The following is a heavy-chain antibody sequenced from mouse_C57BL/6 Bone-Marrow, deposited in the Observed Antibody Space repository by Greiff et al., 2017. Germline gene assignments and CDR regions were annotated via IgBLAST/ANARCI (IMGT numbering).Heavy chain of an antibody. CDR3: TRYYYGSSSFAY. V-gene: IGHV6-3*01. D-gene: IGHD1-1*01. J-gene: IGHJ3*01. CDR1: GFTFSNYW. Sequence: EVQRVESGGGLVQPGGSMKLSCVASGFTFSNYWMNWVRQSPEKGLEWVAQIRLKSDNYATHYAESVKGRFTISRDDSKSSVYLQMNNLRAEDTGIYYCTRYYYGSSSFAYWGQGTLVTVSA. CDR2: IRLKSDNYAT.